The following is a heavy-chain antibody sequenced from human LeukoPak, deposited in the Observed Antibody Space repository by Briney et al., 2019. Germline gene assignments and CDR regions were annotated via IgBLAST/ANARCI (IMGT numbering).Heavy chain of an antibody. V-gene: IGHV4-4*02. Sequence: SETLSLTCAVSGDSISSSNWWSWVRQPPGKELEWIGEVYHSGRTNYNPSLKSRVTVSVDTSKNQFSLKLSSVTAADTAVYYCARDRGTWNDDGFDYWGQGTLVTVSS. CDR2: VYHSGRT. J-gene: IGHJ4*02. D-gene: IGHD1-1*01. CDR3: ARDRGTWNDDGFDY. CDR1: GDSISSSNW.